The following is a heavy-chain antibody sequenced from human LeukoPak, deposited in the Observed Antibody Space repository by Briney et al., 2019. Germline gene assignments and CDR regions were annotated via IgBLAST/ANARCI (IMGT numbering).Heavy chain of an antibody. CDR2: ISGSGDNT. CDR1: GFTFSSYA. Sequence: GGSLRLSRAASGFTFSSYAMSWVRQVPGKGLEWVSGISGSGDNTYYADSVKGRFTISRDNSKNTLYVQVNSLGTEDTAAYYCAKGSYYDSSGSFYFDYWGQGTLVTVSS. V-gene: IGHV3-23*01. D-gene: IGHD3-22*01. CDR3: AKGSYYDSSGSFYFDY. J-gene: IGHJ4*02.